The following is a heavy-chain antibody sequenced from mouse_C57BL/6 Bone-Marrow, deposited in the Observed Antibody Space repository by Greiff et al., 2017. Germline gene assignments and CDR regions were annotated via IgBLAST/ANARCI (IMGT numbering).Heavy chain of an antibody. CDR3: AASFWDCGAMDY. CDR2: IYPRSGNT. D-gene: IGHD4-1*01. Sequence: VQLQQSGAELARPGASVKLSCKASGYTFTSYGISWVKQRTGQGLEWIGEIYPRSGNTYYTEKFKGKATLTADKSSSTAYMEHRSLTSEDAAVNICAASFWDCGAMDYWGQGTSVTVSS. J-gene: IGHJ4*01. CDR1: GYTFTSYG. V-gene: IGHV1-81*01.